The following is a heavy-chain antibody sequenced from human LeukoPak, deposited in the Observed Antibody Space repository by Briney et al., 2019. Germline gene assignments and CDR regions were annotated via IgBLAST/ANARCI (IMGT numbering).Heavy chain of an antibody. CDR3: ARDNLAAAGDDNFDF. J-gene: IGHJ3*01. CDR1: GFTLSSHA. CDR2: ISISSSSV. V-gene: IGHV3-48*04. Sequence: GGSPRLSCAASGFTLSSHAMNWVRQAPGKGLEWVSYISISSSSVYYADSVKGRFTISRDNAKNSLYLQMNSLRAEDTAMYYCARDNLAAAGDDNFDFWGQGTMVTVSS. D-gene: IGHD6-13*01.